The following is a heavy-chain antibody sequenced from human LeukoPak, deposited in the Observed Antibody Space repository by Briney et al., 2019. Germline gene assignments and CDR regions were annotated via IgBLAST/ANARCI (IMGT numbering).Heavy chain of an antibody. Sequence: PGTSLRLSCAASGITFSSFGMHWVRQAPGKGLEWVAFIWYDGSKTYYGDSVKGRFTISRDNSKNTLFLQMNSLRVEDTAVYYCARDGTQTAGPFDPWGRGTLVTVSS. D-gene: IGHD1/OR15-1a*01. CDR1: GITFSSFG. CDR3: ARDGTQTAGPFDP. J-gene: IGHJ5*02. V-gene: IGHV3-33*01. CDR2: IWYDGSKT.